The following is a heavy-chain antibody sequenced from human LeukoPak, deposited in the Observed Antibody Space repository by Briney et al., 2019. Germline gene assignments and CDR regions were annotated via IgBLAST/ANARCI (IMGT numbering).Heavy chain of an antibody. D-gene: IGHD3-10*01. CDR2: ICFSRTT. CDR3: GRHFPETGRDEQPLEY. Sequence: SETLSLTCTVSGGSISSSDSYWAWVRQPPGKGLEWVGSICFSRTTYYNPSLKSRVTMSIDTSKNHFSLKVASVTAADTAVYYCGRHFPETGRDEQPLEYWGQGSLFTVSS. CDR1: GGSISSSDSY. J-gene: IGHJ4*02. V-gene: IGHV4-39*01.